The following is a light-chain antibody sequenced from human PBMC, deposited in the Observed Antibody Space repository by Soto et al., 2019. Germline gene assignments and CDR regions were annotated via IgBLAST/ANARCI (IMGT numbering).Light chain of an antibody. Sequence: QSALTQPASVSGSPGQSITISCTGTSSDIGAYNYVSWYQQHPGKAPKLIIYDVGNRPSGISNRFSGSKSGNTASLTISGLQAEDEADYYCTSYTSSTLVVFGGGIKLTVL. V-gene: IGLV2-14*03. CDR3: TSYTSSTLVV. CDR2: DVG. J-gene: IGLJ2*01. CDR1: SSDIGAYNY.